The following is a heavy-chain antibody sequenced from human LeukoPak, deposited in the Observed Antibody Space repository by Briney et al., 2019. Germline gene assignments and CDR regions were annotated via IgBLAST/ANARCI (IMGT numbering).Heavy chain of an antibody. D-gene: IGHD6-13*01. V-gene: IGHV3-23*01. Sequence: PGGSLRLSCAASGFTFSSYDMSWVRQAPGKGLEWVSAISGSGGSTYYADSVKGRFTISRDNSKNTLYLQMNSLRAEDTALYYCARALAAAGTYYYYYYMDVWGKGTTVTVSS. CDR3: ARALAAAGTYYYYYYMDV. CDR1: GFTFSSYD. CDR2: ISGSGGST. J-gene: IGHJ6*03.